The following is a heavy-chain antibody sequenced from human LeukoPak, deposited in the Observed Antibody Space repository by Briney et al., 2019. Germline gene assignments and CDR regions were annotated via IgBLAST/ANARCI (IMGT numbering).Heavy chain of an antibody. Sequence: GGSLRLSCAASGFTFSSYEMNWVRQAPGKGLEWVSYISSSGSTIYYADSVKGRFTISRDKAKNSLYLQMNSLRAEDTAVYYCARGAYVLLWFGEFDYWGQGTLVTVSS. CDR2: ISSSGSTI. V-gene: IGHV3-48*03. J-gene: IGHJ4*02. CDR3: ARGAYVLLWFGEFDY. CDR1: GFTFSSYE. D-gene: IGHD3-10*01.